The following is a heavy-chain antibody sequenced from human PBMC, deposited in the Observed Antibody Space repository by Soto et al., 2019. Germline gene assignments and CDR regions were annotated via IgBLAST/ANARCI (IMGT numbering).Heavy chain of an antibody. D-gene: IGHD5-18*01. J-gene: IGHJ4*02. Sequence: EASVKVSCKASGYTFTGYYMHWVRQAPGQGLEWMGWINPNSGGTNYAQKFQGWVTMTRDTSISTAYMELSRLRSDDTAVYYCARDSRGDSYGYGTFDYWGQGTLVTVSS. CDR2: INPNSGGT. CDR3: ARDSRGDSYGYGTFDY. V-gene: IGHV1-2*04. CDR1: GYTFTGYY.